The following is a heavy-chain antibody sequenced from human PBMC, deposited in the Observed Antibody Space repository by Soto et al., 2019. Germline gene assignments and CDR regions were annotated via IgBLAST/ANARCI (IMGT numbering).Heavy chain of an antibody. CDR3: AKTGTDGSWFDP. Sequence: SGPTLVNPTQTLTLTCTFSGFSLSTSGMRVSWIRQPPGKALQWLARIDWDDDKFYTTALRTRLTISKDTSKNQVVLTMTNMDPVDTASYSCAKTGTDGSWFDPWGQGTLVTVS. J-gene: IGHJ5*02. V-gene: IGHV2-70*04. CDR2: IDWDDDK. CDR1: GFSLSTSGMR. D-gene: IGHD1-1*01.